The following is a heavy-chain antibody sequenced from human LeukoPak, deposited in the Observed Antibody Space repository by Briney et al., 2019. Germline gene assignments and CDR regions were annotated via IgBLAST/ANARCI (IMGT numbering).Heavy chain of an antibody. Sequence: RASVKVSCKASGGTFSSYAISWVRQAPGQGLEWMGRIIPIFGTANYAQKFQGRVTITTDESTSTAYMELSSLRSEDTAVYFCARDSLYGSGARTPDYWGQGTLVTVFS. CDR2: IIPIFGTA. J-gene: IGHJ4*02. V-gene: IGHV1-69*05. CDR3: ARDSLYGSGARTPDY. D-gene: IGHD3-10*01. CDR1: GGTFSSYA.